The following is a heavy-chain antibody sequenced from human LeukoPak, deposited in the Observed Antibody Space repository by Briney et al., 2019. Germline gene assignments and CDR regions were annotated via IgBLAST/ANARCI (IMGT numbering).Heavy chain of an antibody. D-gene: IGHD1-7*01. J-gene: IGHJ4*02. CDR3: ARVDGYNWNSKLDY. CDR1: GYTFTSYG. V-gene: IGHV1-2*04. Sequence: GASVKVSCKPSGYTFTSYGISWVRQAPGQGLEWMGWINPNSGGTNYAQKFQGWVTMTRDTSISTAYMELSRLRSDDTAVYYCARVDGYNWNSKLDYWGQGTLVTVSS. CDR2: INPNSGGT.